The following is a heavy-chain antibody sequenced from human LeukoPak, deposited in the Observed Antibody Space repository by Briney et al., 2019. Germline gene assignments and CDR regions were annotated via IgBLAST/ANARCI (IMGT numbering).Heavy chain of an antibody. J-gene: IGHJ4*02. CDR2: IYYSGST. CDR1: GGSISSYY. D-gene: IGHD6-13*01. V-gene: IGHV4-59*12. Sequence: PSETLSLTCTVSGGSISSYYWSWIRQPPGKGLEWIGYIYYSGSTNYNPSLKSRVTISVDASKNQFSLKLSSVTAADTAVYYCAREFDPGYSSSWYDFDYWGQGTLVTVSS. CDR3: AREFDPGYSSSWYDFDY.